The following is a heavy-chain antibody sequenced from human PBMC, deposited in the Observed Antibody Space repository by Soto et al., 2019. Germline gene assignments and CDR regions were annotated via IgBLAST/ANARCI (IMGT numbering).Heavy chain of an antibody. D-gene: IGHD6-13*01. V-gene: IGHV1-8*01. Sequence: ASVKVSCKASGYTFTSYDINWVRQATGQGLEWMGWMNPNSGNTGYAQKFQGRVTMTRNTSISTAYMELSSLRSEDTAVYYCAQDTARYSTTWSLPDVWGKGTTVTVSS. CDR1: GYTFTSYD. CDR3: AQDTARYSTTWSLPDV. CDR2: MNPNSGNT. J-gene: IGHJ6*04.